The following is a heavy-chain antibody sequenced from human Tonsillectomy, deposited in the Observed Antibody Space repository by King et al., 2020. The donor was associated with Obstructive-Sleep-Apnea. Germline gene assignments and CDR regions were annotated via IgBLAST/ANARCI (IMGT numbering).Heavy chain of an antibody. CDR2: VSSSSSTI. CDR1: GFTFSNYS. J-gene: IGHJ3*02. Sequence: QLVESGGGLVQPGGSLRVSCTASGFTFSNYSMNWVRQAPGKGLEWVSYVSSSSSTIYYADSVKGRFTISRNNAKNSLYLQMNSLRAEDTAVYYCARLDYFDAFDIWGQGTMVIVSS. D-gene: IGHD2/OR15-2a*01. V-gene: IGHV3-48*04. CDR3: ARLDYFDAFDI.